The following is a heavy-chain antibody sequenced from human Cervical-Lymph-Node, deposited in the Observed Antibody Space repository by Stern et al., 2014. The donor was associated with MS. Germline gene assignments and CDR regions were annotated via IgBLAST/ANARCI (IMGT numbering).Heavy chain of an antibody. V-gene: IGHV2-5*02. Sequence: QVTLKESGPTLVKPTQTLTLTCTFSGFSLSSSGVGVGWIRQAPGKALEWLALIYWDDDERSSPSLRSRLTITKDTSKNQVVLTMTDMDPVDTATYYCAREIAAVVPFDYWGQGTLVTVSS. CDR3: AREIAAVVPFDY. D-gene: IGHD6-13*01. J-gene: IGHJ4*02. CDR2: IYWDDDE. CDR1: GFSLSSSGVG.